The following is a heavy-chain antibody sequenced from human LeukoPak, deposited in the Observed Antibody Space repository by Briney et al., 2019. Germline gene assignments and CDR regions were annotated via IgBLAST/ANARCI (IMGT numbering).Heavy chain of an antibody. D-gene: IGHD3-3*01. CDR2: IHYSGNT. CDR3: ARLGAGPTYYDFWSGYSSFYFDY. CDR1: GGSFSGYY. J-gene: IGHJ4*02. V-gene: IGHV4-34*01. Sequence: SETLSLTCAVYGGSFSGYYWGWIRQPPGKGLEWIGGIHYSGNTYYNPSLKSRVTISVDTSKNQFSLKLSSVTAADTAVYYCARLGAGPTYYDFWSGYSSFYFDYWGQGTLVTVSS.